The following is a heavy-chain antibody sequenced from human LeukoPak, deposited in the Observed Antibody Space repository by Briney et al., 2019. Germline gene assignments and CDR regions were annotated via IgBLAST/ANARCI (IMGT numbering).Heavy chain of an antibody. J-gene: IGHJ3*02. CDR2: IYYSGST. CDR3: ARGSSSYYDRGDDAFDI. D-gene: IGHD3-10*02. CDR1: GGSISSYY. V-gene: IGHV4-59*01. Sequence: PSETLSLTCTVSGGSISSYYWSWIRQPPGKGLEWIGYIYYSGSTNYNPSLKSRVTISVDTSKNQFSLKLSSVTAADTAVYYCARGSSSYYDRGDDAFDIWGQGTMVTVSS.